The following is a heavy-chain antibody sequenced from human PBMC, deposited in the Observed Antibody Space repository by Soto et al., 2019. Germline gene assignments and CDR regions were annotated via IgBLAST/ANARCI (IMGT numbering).Heavy chain of an antibody. Sequence: ASLKISCKACGYSFTTDWIGWVRQMPGKGLEWMGIIYPGDSDTRYSPSFQGQVTISADKSISTAYLQWSSLKASDTAVYYCARAFRHLSNMDVWGQGTTVTASS. J-gene: IGHJ6*02. CDR3: ARAFRHLSNMDV. V-gene: IGHV5-51*01. CDR1: GYSFTTDW. CDR2: IYPGDSDT. D-gene: IGHD6-6*01.